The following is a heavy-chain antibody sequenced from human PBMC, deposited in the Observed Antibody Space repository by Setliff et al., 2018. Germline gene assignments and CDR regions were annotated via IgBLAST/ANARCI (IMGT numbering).Heavy chain of an antibody. CDR2: IFYGGST. CDR1: GASISSSSYY. J-gene: IGHJ5*02. D-gene: IGHD6-13*01. V-gene: IGHV4-39*07. CDR3: ARPRGSSSSWDSNWFDP. Sequence: SETLSLTCTVSGASISSSSYYWAWIRQPPGRGLELIGSIFYGGSTYYNPSLRSRVTISVDKSKNQFSLKLSSVTAADTAVYYCARPRGSSSSWDSNWFDPWGQGTLVTVSS.